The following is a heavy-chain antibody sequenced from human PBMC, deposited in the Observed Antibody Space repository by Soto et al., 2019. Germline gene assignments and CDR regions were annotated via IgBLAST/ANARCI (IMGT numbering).Heavy chain of an antibody. CDR3: ARVFGFGGMDV. V-gene: IGHV4-31*03. Sequence: SETLSLTCTVSGCSIRSGGYYWSWIRQHPGKGLEWIGYIYYSGSTYYNPSLKSRVTISVDTSKNQFSLKLSSVTAADTAVYYCARVFGFGGMDVWGQGTTVT. CDR2: IYYSGST. CDR1: GCSIRSGGYY. J-gene: IGHJ6*02. D-gene: IGHD3-10*01.